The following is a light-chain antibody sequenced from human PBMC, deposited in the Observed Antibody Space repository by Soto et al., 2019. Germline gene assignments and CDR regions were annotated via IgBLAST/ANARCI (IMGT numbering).Light chain of an antibody. Sequence: QSVLTQPASVSGSPGQSITISYTGTSSDIGAYNYVSWYQQHPGKAPKLLIYEVTNRPSGVSDRFSGSKSGNTASLTISGLQAEDEANYYCNSYTTYRPYVFATGTKVTVL. CDR1: SSDIGAYNY. V-gene: IGLV2-14*01. J-gene: IGLJ1*01. CDR3: NSYTTYRPYV. CDR2: EVT.